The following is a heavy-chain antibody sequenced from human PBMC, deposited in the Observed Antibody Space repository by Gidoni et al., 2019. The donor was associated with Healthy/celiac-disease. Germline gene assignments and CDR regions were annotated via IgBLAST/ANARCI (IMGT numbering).Heavy chain of an antibody. CDR1: GYTFTGYS. V-gene: IGHV1-2*04. CDR2: INPNSGGT. D-gene: IGHD1-1*01. CDR3: ARGPRQMNEDYYYYGMDV. J-gene: IGHJ6*02. Sequence: QVQLVQSGAEVKKPGASVKVSCKASGYTFTGYSMHWVRQAPGQGPEWMGWINPNSGGTNYAQKFQGWVTMTRDTSISTAYMELSRLRSDDTAVYYCARGPRQMNEDYYYYGMDVWGQGTTVTVSS.